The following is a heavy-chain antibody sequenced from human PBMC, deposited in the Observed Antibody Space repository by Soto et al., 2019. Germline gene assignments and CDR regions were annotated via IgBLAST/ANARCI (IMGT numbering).Heavy chain of an antibody. CDR3: ARGRHWLDY. J-gene: IGHJ4*02. D-gene: IGHD6-19*01. Sequence: QVQLQESGPGLVKPSETVSLTCTVSGGSVSPYYWTLVRRPPGKGLEWIAYIYYDGTTNYNPSLKSRVTISLDTSKNQFSLRLTSVTAADTAVYYCARGRHWLDYWGQGTLLTVSS. CDR1: GGSVSPYY. CDR2: IYYDGTT. V-gene: IGHV4-59*02.